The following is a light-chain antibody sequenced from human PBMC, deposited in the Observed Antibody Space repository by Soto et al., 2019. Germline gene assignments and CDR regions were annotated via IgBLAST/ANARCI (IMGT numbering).Light chain of an antibody. V-gene: IGKV3-15*01. J-gene: IGKJ5*01. CDR3: QHYNNWST. CDR1: QSVSSN. Sequence: EIVMTQSPATLSVSPGERATLSCRASQSVSSNLAWYQQKPGQAPRLLIYGASTRATGIPARFSGSGSGTEFTLTISSLQSEDFAVYYCQHYNNWSTFGQWTRLEIK. CDR2: GAS.